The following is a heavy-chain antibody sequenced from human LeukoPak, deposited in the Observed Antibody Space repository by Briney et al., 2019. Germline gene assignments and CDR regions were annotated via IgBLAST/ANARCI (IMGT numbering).Heavy chain of an antibody. J-gene: IGHJ4*02. Sequence: PSETLSLTCAVYGGSFSGYYWSWIRQPPGKGLEWIGEINHSGSTNYNPSLKSRVTISVDTSKNQFSLKLSSVTAADTAVYYCARPGPAAAGTGWDYWGQGTLVTVSS. V-gene: IGHV4-34*01. D-gene: IGHD6-13*01. CDR2: INHSGST. CDR1: GGSFSGYY. CDR3: ARPGPAAAGTGWDY.